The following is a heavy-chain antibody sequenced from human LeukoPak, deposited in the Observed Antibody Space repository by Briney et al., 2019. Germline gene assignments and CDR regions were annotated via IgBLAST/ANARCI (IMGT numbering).Heavy chain of an antibody. CDR3: ARALGYCSGGSCYSYYYYYMDV. J-gene: IGHJ6*03. Sequence: KPSETLSLTCAVYGGSFSGYYWSWIRQPPGKGLEWIGEINYRGSTNSNPSLKSRVTISVDTSKNQFSLKLSSVTAADTAVYYCARALGYCSGGSCYSYYYYYMDVWGKGTTVTVSS. CDR2: INYRGST. D-gene: IGHD2-15*01. CDR1: GGSFSGYY. V-gene: IGHV4-34*01.